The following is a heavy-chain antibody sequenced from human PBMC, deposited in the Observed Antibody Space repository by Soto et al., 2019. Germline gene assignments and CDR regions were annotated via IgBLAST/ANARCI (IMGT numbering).Heavy chain of an antibody. J-gene: IGHJ4*02. CDR3: ARRDCNSAFCHYYFDY. Sequence: ERLSLTFTGSCGPISHSYWTLIRQPPGKGLEWIGYIYYSGSTNYTPSLESRVTIFVDMSRNQLSLKLNSVTAADTAVYYCARRDCNSAFCHYYFDYWGQGTLVIVSS. V-gene: IGHV4-59*01. D-gene: IGHD2-2*01. CDR1: CGPISHSY. CDR2: IYYSGST.